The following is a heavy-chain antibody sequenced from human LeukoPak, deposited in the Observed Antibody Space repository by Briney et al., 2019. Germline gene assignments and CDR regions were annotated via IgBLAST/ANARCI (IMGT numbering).Heavy chain of an antibody. CDR2: ISPGDSDT. D-gene: IGHD5-24*01. CDR1: GYSFTTYW. V-gene: IGHV5-51*01. CDR3: ARYLRGLQSPDPPDDF. Sequence: GESLKISCKGSGYSFTTYWIAWVRQMPGIGLEWMGIISPGDSDTRYSPSFQGQVTISADKSISTAYLQWSSLKASDTAIYYCARYLRGLQSPDPPDDFWGQGTLVTVSS. J-gene: IGHJ4*02.